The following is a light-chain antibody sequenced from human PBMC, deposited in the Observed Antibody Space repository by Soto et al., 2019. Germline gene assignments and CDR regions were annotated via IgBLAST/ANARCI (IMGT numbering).Light chain of an antibody. CDR1: SSDVGGYNY. Sequence: QSALTQPPSASGSPGQSVTISCTGTSSDVGGYNYVSWYQQHPGKAPKLMIYDVNTRPSGVPDRFSGSKSGNTASLTVSGLQAEDEADYYCSSYAGSNNLYVFGTGTKLTVL. CDR3: SSYAGSNNLYV. CDR2: DVN. J-gene: IGLJ1*01. V-gene: IGLV2-8*01.